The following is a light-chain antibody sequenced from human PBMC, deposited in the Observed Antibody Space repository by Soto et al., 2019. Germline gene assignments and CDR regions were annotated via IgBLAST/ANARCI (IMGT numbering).Light chain of an antibody. Sequence: QSVLTQPRSVSGSPGQSVTISCTGTSSDVGGYKYVSWYQQHPGKAPKLMIYDVSKRPSGVPDRFSGSKSSNTASLTISGLQTEDEADYYCCSYAGSYTGVFGGGTKLTVL. CDR3: CSYAGSYTGV. J-gene: IGLJ3*02. V-gene: IGLV2-11*01. CDR2: DVS. CDR1: SSDVGGYKY.